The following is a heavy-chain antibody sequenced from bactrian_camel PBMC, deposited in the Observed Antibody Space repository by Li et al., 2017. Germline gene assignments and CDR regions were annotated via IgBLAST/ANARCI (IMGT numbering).Heavy chain of an antibody. D-gene: IGHD4*01. CDR3: ALRTGGCLPTMMMTDYNY. CDR1: GYTYRSAC. J-gene: IGHJ4*01. V-gene: IGHV3S6*01. Sequence: QVQLVESGGGSVQAGGSLRLSCVVSGYTYRSACMGWFRQAPGHEREGVARIYSGSVEYTYYADSVKGRFTISQDMSKSTLTLQMNNLKPEDAAMYYCALRTGGCLPTMMMTDYNYWGQGTQVTVS. CDR2: IYSGSVEYT.